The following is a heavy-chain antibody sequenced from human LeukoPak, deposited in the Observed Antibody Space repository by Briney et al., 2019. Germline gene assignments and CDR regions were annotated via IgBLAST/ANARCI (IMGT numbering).Heavy chain of an antibody. D-gene: IGHD2-21*02. CDR1: GGSISSSSYY. CDR2: IYYSGST. J-gene: IGHJ6*02. V-gene: IGHV4-39*01. CDR3: ARQGVVTRYYYYYYGMDV. Sequence: PSETLSLTCTVSGGSISSSSYYWGWIRQPPGKGLEWIGSIYYSGSTYYNPSLKSRVTISVETSKNQFSLKLSSVTAADTAVYYCARQGVVTRYYYYYYGMDVWGQGTTVTVSS.